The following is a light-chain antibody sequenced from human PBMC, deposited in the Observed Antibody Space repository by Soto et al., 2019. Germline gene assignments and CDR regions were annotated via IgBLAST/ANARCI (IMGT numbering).Light chain of an antibody. CDR2: GAS. J-gene: IGKJ2*01. V-gene: IGKV3-20*01. CDR3: XXXXXXXPYT. CDR1: QSVSXSY. Sequence: EIVLTQSPGTLSLSPGXRXTLXXXASQSVSXSYXAWYQQKPGQAPRLLIYGASSRATGIPDRFSGSGSGTDFTLTISXLXPXXXXXXXXXXXXXXXPYTFGQGTKLEIK.